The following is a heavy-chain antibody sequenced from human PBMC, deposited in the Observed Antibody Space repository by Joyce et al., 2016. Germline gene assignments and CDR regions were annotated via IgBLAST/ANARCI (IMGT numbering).Heavy chain of an antibody. CDR2: ISTLTGDT. CDR1: GYSFTSYG. J-gene: IGHJ6*03. Sequence: QVQLVQSGAEMKEPGASVKVSCKASGYSFTSYGISWVRQAPGQGLEGVGCISTLTGDTNCAQKVQGRVTLPTDTSTATSYLELRGLRPDDTAVYFCALGHIGVAPTVTVLYYHYMDVWGTGTTITVSS. D-gene: IGHD2-2*01. CDR3: ALGHIGVAPTVTVLYYHYMDV. V-gene: IGHV1-18*01.